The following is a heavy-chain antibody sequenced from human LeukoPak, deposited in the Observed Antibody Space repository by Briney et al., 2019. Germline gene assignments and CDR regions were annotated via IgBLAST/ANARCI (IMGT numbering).Heavy chain of an antibody. CDR1: GGSISSSSYY. CDR3: ARETVAELFDY. V-gene: IGHV4-39*07. Sequence: SETLSLTCTVSGGSISSSSYYWGWIRQPPGKGLEWIGSIYYSGSTYYNPSLKSRVTISVDTSKNQFSLKLSSVTAADTAVYYCARETVAELFDYWGQGTLVPVSS. J-gene: IGHJ4*02. CDR2: IYYSGST. D-gene: IGHD6-19*01.